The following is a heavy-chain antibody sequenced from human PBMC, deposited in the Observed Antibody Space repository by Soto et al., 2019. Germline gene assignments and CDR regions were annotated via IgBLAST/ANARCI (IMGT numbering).Heavy chain of an antibody. D-gene: IGHD3-10*01. J-gene: IGHJ4*02. CDR1: GYTFTSYA. CDR2: INAGNGNT. Sequence: QVQLVQSGAEVKKPGASVKVSCKASGYTFTSYAMHWVRQAPGQRLEWMGWINAGNGNTKYSQMFQGRVTITRDTSASTAYMELSSLRSEATAVYSCARQQESGTFDYWGQGTLVTVSS. V-gene: IGHV1-3*01. CDR3: ARQQESGTFDY.